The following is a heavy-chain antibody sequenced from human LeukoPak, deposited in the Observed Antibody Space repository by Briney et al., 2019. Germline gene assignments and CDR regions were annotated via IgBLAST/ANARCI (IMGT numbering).Heavy chain of an antibody. J-gene: IGHJ6*02. Sequence: SETLSLTCTVSGVSISSGGYYWSWIRQHPGKGLEWIGYIYYSGSTYYNPSLKSRVTISVDTSKNQFSLKLSSVTAADTAVYYCAREGPGYCSSTSCLQRGGMDVWGQGTTVTVSS. CDR2: IYYSGST. D-gene: IGHD2-2*01. CDR1: GVSISSGGYY. CDR3: AREGPGYCSSTSCLQRGGMDV. V-gene: IGHV4-31*03.